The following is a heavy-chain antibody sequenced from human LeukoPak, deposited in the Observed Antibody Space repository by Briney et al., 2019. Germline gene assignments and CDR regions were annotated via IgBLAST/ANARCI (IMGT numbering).Heavy chain of an antibody. CDR3: ARGPRTGAYYYYYGMDV. D-gene: IGHD1-1*01. V-gene: IGHV4-59*01. J-gene: IGHJ6*02. CDR2: IYYSGST. CDR1: GGSISSYY. Sequence: PSETRSLTCTVSGGSISSYYWSWIRQPPGKGLEWIGYIYYSGSTNYNPSLKSRVTISVDTSKNQFSLKLSSVTAADTAVYYCARGPRTGAYYYYYGMDVWGQGTTVTVSS.